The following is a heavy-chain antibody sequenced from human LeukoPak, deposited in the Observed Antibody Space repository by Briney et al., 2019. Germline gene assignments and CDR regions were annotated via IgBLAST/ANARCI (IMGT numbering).Heavy chain of an antibody. CDR3: ARGGPTNLKSITMIVVVSDY. CDR1: GFTFSSYS. D-gene: IGHD3-22*01. CDR2: ISSSSSYI. V-gene: IGHV3-21*01. Sequence: GGSLRLSCAASGFTFSSYSMNWVRQAPGKGLEWVSSISSSSSYIYYADSVKGRFTISRDNAKNSLYLQMNSLRAGDTAVYYCARGGPTNLKSITMIVVVSDYWGQGTLVTVSS. J-gene: IGHJ4*02.